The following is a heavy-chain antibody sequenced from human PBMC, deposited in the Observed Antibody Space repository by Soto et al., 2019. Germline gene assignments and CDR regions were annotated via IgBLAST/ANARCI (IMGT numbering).Heavy chain of an antibody. CDR3: AADRSTLPGVWSGYPNYYYYYGMDV. CDR2: IVVGSGNT. D-gene: IGHD3-3*01. CDR1: GFTFTSSA. Sequence: SVKVSCKASGFTFTSSAVEWVRQARGQRLEWIGWIVVGSGNTNYAQKFQERVTITRDMSTSTAYMELSSLRSEDTAVYYCAADRSTLPGVWSGYPNYYYYYGMDVWGQGTTLTVSS. J-gene: IGHJ6*02. V-gene: IGHV1-58*01.